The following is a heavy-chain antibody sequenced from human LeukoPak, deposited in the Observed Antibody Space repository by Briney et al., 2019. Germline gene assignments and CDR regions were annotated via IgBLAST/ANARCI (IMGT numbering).Heavy chain of an antibody. J-gene: IGHJ4*02. CDR1: GFTFSSYG. CDR3: AKPYYYDSSGYYSVDY. Sequence: PGGSLRLSCAASGFTFSSYGMHWVRQAPGKGLEWVAFIRYEGSNKYYADSVKGRFTISRDNSKNTLYLQMNSLRAEDTAVYYCAKPYYYDSSGYYSVDYWGQGTLVTVSS. V-gene: IGHV3-30*02. CDR2: IRYEGSNK. D-gene: IGHD3-22*01.